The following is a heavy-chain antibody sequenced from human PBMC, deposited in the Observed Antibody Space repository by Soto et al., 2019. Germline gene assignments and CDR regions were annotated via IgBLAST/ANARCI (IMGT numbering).Heavy chain of an antibody. V-gene: IGHV3-30*18. CDR2: ISYDGSNK. J-gene: IGHJ6*02. D-gene: IGHD3-3*01. CDR1: GFTFSSYG. Sequence: QVQLVESGGGVVQPGRSLGLSCAASGFTFSSYGMHWVRQAPGKGLEWVAVISYDGSNKYYADSVKGRFTISRDNSKNTLSLQMNSLRAKDTAVYYCAKAKDHDFWSGYYRSDGMDVWGQGTTVTVSS. CDR3: AKAKDHDFWSGYYRSDGMDV.